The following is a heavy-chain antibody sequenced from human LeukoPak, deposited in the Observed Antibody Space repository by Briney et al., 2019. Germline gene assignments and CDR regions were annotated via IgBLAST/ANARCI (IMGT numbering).Heavy chain of an antibody. CDR2: IYYSGST. V-gene: IGHV4-39*07. CDR3: ASDAYTAMVTYWFDP. D-gene: IGHD5-18*01. Sequence: PSETLSLTCTVSGGSISSSSYYWGWIRQPPGKGLEWIGSIYYSGSTYYNPSLKSRVTISVDTSKNQFSLKLSSVTAADTAVYYCASDAYTAMVTYWFDPWGQGTLVTVSS. J-gene: IGHJ5*02. CDR1: GGSISSSSYY.